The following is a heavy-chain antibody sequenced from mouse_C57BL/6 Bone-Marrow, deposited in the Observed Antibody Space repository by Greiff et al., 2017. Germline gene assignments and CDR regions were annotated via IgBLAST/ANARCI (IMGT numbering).Heavy chain of an antibody. CDR1: GFSLTSYG. J-gene: IGHJ1*03. CDR2: IWSGGNT. V-gene: IGHV2-2*01. D-gene: IGHD1-1*01. Sequence: QVQLQQSGPGLVQPSQSLSITCTVSGFSLTSYGVHWVRQSPGKGLEWLGVIWSGGNTDYNAAFISSLSISKDNSKSQVFFKMHSLQADDTAIYYCARNEYYCGTYWYFDVWGTGTTVTVSS. CDR3: ARNEYYCGTYWYFDV.